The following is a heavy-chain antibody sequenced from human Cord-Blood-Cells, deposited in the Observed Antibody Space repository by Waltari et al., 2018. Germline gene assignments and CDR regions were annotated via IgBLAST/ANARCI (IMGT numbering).Heavy chain of an antibody. Sequence: QVQLQESGPGLVKPSQTLSLTCTVSGGSISSGGYYWSWIRPHPGKGLEWIGYIYYSGSTYYNPSLKSRVTISVDTSKNQFSLKLSSVTAADTAVYYCARVGWWIAAADDAFDIWGQGTMVTVSS. CDR2: IYYSGST. CDR3: ARVGWWIAAADDAFDI. D-gene: IGHD6-13*01. J-gene: IGHJ3*02. CDR1: GGSISSGGYY. V-gene: IGHV4-31*03.